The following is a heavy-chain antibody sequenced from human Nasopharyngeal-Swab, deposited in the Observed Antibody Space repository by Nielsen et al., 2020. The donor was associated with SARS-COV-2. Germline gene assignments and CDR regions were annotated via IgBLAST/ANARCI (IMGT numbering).Heavy chain of an antibody. V-gene: IGHV3-48*03. J-gene: IGHJ4*02. Sequence: GESLKISCAASGFTFSSYEMNWVRQAPGKGLEWVSYISSTGSTINYADSVKGRVTISRDNAKNSLYLQMNSLRAEDTAVYYCARGRGGSYFSYFEYWGQGTLVTVSS. D-gene: IGHD1-26*01. CDR1: GFTFSSYE. CDR3: ARGRGGSYFSYFEY. CDR2: ISSTGSTI.